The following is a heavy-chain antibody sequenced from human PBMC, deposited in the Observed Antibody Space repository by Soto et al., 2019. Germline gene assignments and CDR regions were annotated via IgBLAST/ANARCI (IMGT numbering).Heavy chain of an antibody. J-gene: IGHJ4*02. CDR2: TNHSGST. CDR3: LREYGSEGYGCYYY. V-gene: IGHV4-34*01. D-gene: IGHD3-10*01. CDR1: GGSFSGYY. Sequence: SETLSLTCAVYGGSFSGYYWSWIRQPPGKGLEWIGETNHSGSTTYNPSLKSRVTISVDTSKNKFSLKLSSGTAADTAVYYCLREYGSEGYGCYYYWGQGTLVTVSS.